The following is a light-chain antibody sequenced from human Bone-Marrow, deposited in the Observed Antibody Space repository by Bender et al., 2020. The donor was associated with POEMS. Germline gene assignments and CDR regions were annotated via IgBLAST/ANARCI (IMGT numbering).Light chain of an antibody. CDR3: HSYASSRNRI. V-gene: IGLV2-14*02. J-gene: IGLJ2*01. CDR2: EVS. Sequence: QSALTQPASVSGSPGQSITISCTGTSSDVGSSNLVSWYQHHPGKAPKLMIYEVSNRPSGVSDRFSGSKSGNTASLTISGLQAEDEADYYCHSYASSRNRIFGGGTKVTVL. CDR1: SSDVGSSNL.